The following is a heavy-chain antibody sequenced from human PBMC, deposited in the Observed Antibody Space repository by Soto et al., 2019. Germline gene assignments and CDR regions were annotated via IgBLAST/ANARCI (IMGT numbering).Heavy chain of an antibody. D-gene: IGHD7-27*01. CDR3: AIENWGPGGHYFDY. V-gene: IGHV1-69*13. J-gene: IGHJ4*02. CDR1: GGTFNSFG. CDR2: IIPVFGTI. Sequence: ASVKVSCKAYGGTFNSFGIKWVRQAPGRGLEWVGGIIPVFGTINYAQKFRGRVTITADASTSTSYMELSSLRSDDTAVYYCAIENWGPGGHYFDYWGQGTLVTVSS.